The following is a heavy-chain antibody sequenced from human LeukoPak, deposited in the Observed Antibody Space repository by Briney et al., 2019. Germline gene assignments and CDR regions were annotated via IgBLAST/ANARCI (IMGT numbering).Heavy chain of an antibody. CDR2: ISSSSSYI. D-gene: IGHD5-18*01. CDR1: GFTFSSYS. V-gene: IGHV3-21*01. CDR3: AREGGYRYGSQTIDY. J-gene: IGHJ4*02. Sequence: GGSLRLSCAASGFTFSSYSMNWVRQAPGKRLEWVSSISSSSSYIYYADSVKGRFTISRDNAKNSLYLQMNSLRAEDTAVYYCAREGGYRYGSQTIDYWAREPWSPSPQ.